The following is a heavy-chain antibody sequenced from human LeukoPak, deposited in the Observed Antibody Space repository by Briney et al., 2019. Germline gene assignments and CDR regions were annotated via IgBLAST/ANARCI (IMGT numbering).Heavy chain of an antibody. CDR2: IYPGDSET. CDR1: GYTFTNYW. Sequence: GESLKISCKGSGYTFTNYWIGWVRQMPGKGLEWMGIIYPGDSETRYSPSFQGQVTISADKSISTAYLQWSSLKASDTAMYYCARRRDLYSGSYYPFDYWGQGTLVTVSS. D-gene: IGHD1-26*01. V-gene: IGHV5-51*01. CDR3: ARRRDLYSGSYYPFDY. J-gene: IGHJ4*02.